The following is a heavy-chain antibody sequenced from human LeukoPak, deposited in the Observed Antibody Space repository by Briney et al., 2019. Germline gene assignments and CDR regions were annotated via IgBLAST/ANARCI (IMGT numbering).Heavy chain of an antibody. CDR1: GFTFSTYA. J-gene: IGHJ4*02. V-gene: IGHV3-30*02. CDR3: ARGDCSGDCYHPLYY. D-gene: IGHD2-21*02. CDR2: IRHDGSIK. Sequence: GGSLRLSCAASGFTFSTYAMHWVRQAPGQGLDWVAFIRHDGSIKYYADSVKGRFTISRDNSKNTLYLQMNSLRTEDTAVYYCARGDCSGDCYHPLYYWGQGSPVTVSS.